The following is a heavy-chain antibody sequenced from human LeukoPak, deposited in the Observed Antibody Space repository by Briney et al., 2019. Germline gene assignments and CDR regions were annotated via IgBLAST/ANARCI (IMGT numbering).Heavy chain of an antibody. V-gene: IGHV1-18*01. CDR1: GYTFTSYD. J-gene: IGHJ6*03. D-gene: IGHD2/OR15-2a*01. CDR3: SSIVKADYYYYMDV. Sequence: ASVKVSCKASGYTFTSYDINWVRQATGQGLEWMGWISAYNGNTNYAQKLQGRVTMTTDTSTSTAYMELRSLRSDDTAVYYCSSIVKADYYYYMDVWGKGTTVTVSS. CDR2: ISAYNGNT.